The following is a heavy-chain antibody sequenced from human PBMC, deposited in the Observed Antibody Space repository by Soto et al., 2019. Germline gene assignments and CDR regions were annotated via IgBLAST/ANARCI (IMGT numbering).Heavy chain of an antibody. CDR3: ASSYEGYSSSWTLGFQH. CDR1: GGSITSYY. D-gene: IGHD6-13*01. J-gene: IGHJ1*01. Sequence: SETLSLTCAVSGGSITSYYWSWIRQPPGKGLEWIGYIYYSGSTNYNPSLKSRVTISVDTSKNQFSLKLSSVTAADTAVYYCASSYEGYSSSWTLGFQHWGQGTLVTVSS. CDR2: IYYSGST. V-gene: IGHV4-59*01.